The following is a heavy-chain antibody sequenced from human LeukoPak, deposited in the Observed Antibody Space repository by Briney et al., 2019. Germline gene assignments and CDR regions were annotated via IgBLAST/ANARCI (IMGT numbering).Heavy chain of an antibody. V-gene: IGHV3-30*18. J-gene: IGHJ6*02. Sequence: GRSLRLSCAASGFTLSSFGMHWVRQAPGKGLEWVAIISYDGSNKYYADSVKGRFTISRDSSKNTLYLQMNSLRAEDTAVYYCSKTTVTVYYYYGMDVWGQGTTVTVSS. D-gene: IGHD4-17*01. CDR1: GFTLSSFG. CDR2: ISYDGSNK. CDR3: SKTTVTVYYYYGMDV.